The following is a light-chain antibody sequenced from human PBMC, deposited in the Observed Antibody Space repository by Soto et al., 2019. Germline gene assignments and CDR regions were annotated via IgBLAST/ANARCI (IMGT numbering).Light chain of an antibody. CDR1: SGDVGRYNL. CDR3: CSYAGGTSVV. V-gene: IGLV2-23*01. J-gene: IGLJ2*01. CDR2: EDI. Sequence: QSALTQPASVSGSPGQSITISCTGSSGDVGRYNLVSWYQQHPGKAPKLIIYEDIERPSGVSNRFSGSKSGNTASLTTSGLQTEDEADYYCCSYAGGTSVVFGGGTK.